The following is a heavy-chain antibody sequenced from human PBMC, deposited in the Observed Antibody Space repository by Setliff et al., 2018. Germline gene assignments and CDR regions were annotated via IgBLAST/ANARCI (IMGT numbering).Heavy chain of an antibody. V-gene: IGHV3-7*01. D-gene: IGHD3-22*01. CDR2: INQDGTGK. CDR3: ARDGVFYAMLIVANGIDV. J-gene: IGHJ3*01. CDR1: GFSFSSFW. Sequence: GGSLRLSCAASGFSFSSFWMAWVRQSPGRGLEWVANINQDGTGKYYVDSVKGRFTISRDNAKNSLYLQMNSLRAEDSAVYYCARDGVFYAMLIVANGIDVWGPGTMVTVSS.